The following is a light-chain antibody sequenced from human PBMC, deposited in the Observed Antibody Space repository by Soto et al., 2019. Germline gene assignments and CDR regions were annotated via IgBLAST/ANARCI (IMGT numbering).Light chain of an antibody. J-gene: IGKJ2*01. CDR2: GAS. V-gene: IGKV3-20*01. Sequence: EIVLTQSPGTLSLSPGEGATLSCRASQSVASSYLAWYQQKPGQAPRLLIYGASNRATGIPARFSGGGSGTDFTLTISRLEPEDFAVYYCQQYCSSSYTFGQGTKLEIK. CDR3: QQYCSSSYT. CDR1: QSVASSY.